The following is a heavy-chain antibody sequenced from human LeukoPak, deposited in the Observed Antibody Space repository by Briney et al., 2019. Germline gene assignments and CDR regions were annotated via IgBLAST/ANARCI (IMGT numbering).Heavy chain of an antibody. CDR2: MNPNSGNT. CDR1: GYTFTSYD. D-gene: IGHD4-11*01. J-gene: IGHJ6*03. Sequence: ASVKVSCKASGYTFTSYDINWVRQATGQGLEWMGWMNPNSGNTGYAQKFQGRVTITRNTSISTAYMELSSLRSEDTAVYYCARVGFSKFYHHMDVWGKGTTVTVSS. V-gene: IGHV1-8*03. CDR3: ARVGFSKFYHHMDV.